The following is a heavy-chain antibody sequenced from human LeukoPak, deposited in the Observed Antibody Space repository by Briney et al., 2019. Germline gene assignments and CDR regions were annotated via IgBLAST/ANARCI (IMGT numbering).Heavy chain of an antibody. Sequence: SSETLSLTCTVSGGSISSSSYYWGWIRQPPGKGLEWIGSVYYTGASYYNPSLKSRVTISIDTSKKHFSLKLTSVTAADTAVYYCARGAPPQNWGQGTLVTVSS. V-gene: IGHV4-39*07. CDR1: GGSISSSSYY. J-gene: IGHJ4*02. CDR3: ARGAPPQN. CDR2: VYYTGAS.